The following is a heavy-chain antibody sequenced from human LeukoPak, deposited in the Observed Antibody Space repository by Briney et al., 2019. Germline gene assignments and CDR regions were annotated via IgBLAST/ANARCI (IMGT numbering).Heavy chain of an antibody. Sequence: AGGSLRLSCAASGFTFSAYNMNWVRRTPGKGLEWVGRIKSKTDGGTTDYTAPVNDRFTISRDDSKNSLYLQMNNLKTEDTAVYYCTTAVLATAFDYWGQGSLVTVSS. CDR1: GFTFSAYN. D-gene: IGHD5-12*01. V-gene: IGHV3-15*01. CDR2: IKSKTDGGTT. CDR3: TTAVLATAFDY. J-gene: IGHJ4*02.